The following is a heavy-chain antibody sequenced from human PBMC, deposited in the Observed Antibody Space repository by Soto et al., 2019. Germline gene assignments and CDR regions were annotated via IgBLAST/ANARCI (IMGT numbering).Heavy chain of an antibody. CDR2: ISSSGSTI. Sequence: GGSLRLSCAASGFTFSDYYMSWIRQAPGKGLEWVSYISSSGSTIYYPDSVKGRFTISRDNAKNSLYLQMMSLTAEDTAIYYCVRGGGGGLFDPWGQGTMVTVSS. J-gene: IGHJ5*02. V-gene: IGHV3-11*04. CDR3: VRGGGGGLFDP. D-gene: IGHD2-15*01. CDR1: GFTFSDYY.